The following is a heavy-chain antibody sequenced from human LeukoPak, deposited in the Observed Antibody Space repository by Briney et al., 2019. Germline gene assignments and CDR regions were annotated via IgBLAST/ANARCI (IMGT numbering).Heavy chain of an antibody. Sequence: GGSLRLSCAASGFTFRSYAIYWVRQAPGKGLEWVSGISGSGGDTYFADSVKGRFTISRDNSKNTVFLQMDSLRAEDTAVYYCAKAQYSGNYPYFDYWGQGTLVTVSS. CDR3: AKAQYSGNYPYFDY. J-gene: IGHJ4*02. D-gene: IGHD1-26*01. CDR2: ISGSGGDT. V-gene: IGHV3-23*01. CDR1: GFTFRSYA.